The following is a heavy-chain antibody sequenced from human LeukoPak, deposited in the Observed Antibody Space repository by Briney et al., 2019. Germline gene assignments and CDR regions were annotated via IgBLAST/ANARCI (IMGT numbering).Heavy chain of an antibody. D-gene: IGHD3-3*01. V-gene: IGHV1-2*02. CDR3: ARVSSYDFWSGYEPIDAFDI. CDR1: GYTFIGYY. CDR2: INPNSGGT. Sequence: ASVKVSCKASGYTFIGYYMHWVRQAPGQGIEWMGWINPNSGGTNYAQKFQGRVTMTTDTSTSTAYMELRSLRSDDTAVYYCARVSSYDFWSGYEPIDAFDIWVQGTMVTVSS. J-gene: IGHJ3*02.